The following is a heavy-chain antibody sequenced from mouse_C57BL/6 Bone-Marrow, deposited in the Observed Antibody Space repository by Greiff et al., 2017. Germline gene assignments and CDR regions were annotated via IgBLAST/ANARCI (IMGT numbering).Heavy chain of an antibody. D-gene: IGHD1-1*01. CDR2: IYPGDGDT. Sequence: QVQLQQSGPELVKPGASVKISCKASGYAFSSSWMNWVKQRPGKGLEWVGRIYPGDGDTNYNGKFKGKATLTADKSSSTAYMQLSSQTSEDSAVYFCAIYYYGSSYPCYFDYWGQGTTLTVSS. V-gene: IGHV1-82*01. J-gene: IGHJ2*01. CDR3: AIYYYGSSYPCYFDY. CDR1: GYAFSSSW.